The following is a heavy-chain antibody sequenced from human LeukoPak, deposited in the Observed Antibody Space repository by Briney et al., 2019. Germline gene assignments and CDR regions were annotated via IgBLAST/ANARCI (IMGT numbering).Heavy chain of an antibody. CDR2: ISSSSSYI. D-gene: IGHD1-26*01. CDR1: LFTFSSYS. CDR3: ARSSIRSGSYRFLYFDY. J-gene: IGHJ4*02. V-gene: IGHV3-21*01. Sequence: GGSLRLSCAASLFTFSSYSMNWVRQAPGKGLEWVSSISSSSSYIYYADSVKGRFTISRDNAKNSLYLQMNSLRAEDTAVYYCARSSIRSGSYRFLYFDYWGQGTLVTVSS.